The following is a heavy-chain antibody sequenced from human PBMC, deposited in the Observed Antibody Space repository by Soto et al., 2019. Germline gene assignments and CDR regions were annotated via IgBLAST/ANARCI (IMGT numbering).Heavy chain of an antibody. Sequence: EVQLLESGGGLVQPGGSLRLSCAASGFTFSSYAMSWVRQAPGKGLEWVSAISGSGGSTYYADSVKGRFTISRDKSKNAQYLQMNSLRAEDTAVYYCAKDADYYGSVVGPIDYWGQGTLVTVSS. CDR1: GFTFSSYA. V-gene: IGHV3-23*01. D-gene: IGHD3-10*01. CDR3: AKDADYYGSVVGPIDY. J-gene: IGHJ4*02. CDR2: ISGSGGST.